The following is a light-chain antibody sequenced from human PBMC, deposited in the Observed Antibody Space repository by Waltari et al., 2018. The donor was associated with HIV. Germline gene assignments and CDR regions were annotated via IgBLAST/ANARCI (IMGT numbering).Light chain of an antibody. J-gene: IGKJ2*01. CDR1: QSVSSSY. CDR2: GAS. V-gene: IGKV3-20*01. CDR3: HQYGLSPYN. Sequence: EIVLTQSPGTLSLSPGERATLSCRASQSVSSSYLAWYQQKPGQAPRLLIHGASSRATGIPDRFSGSGSGTDFTLTISRVEPEDVAVYYCHQYGLSPYNFGQGTKLQIK.